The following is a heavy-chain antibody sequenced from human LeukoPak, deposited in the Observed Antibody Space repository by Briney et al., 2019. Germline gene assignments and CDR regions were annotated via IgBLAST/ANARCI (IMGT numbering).Heavy chain of an antibody. V-gene: IGHV1-18*01. CDR1: GYTFTSYG. CDR3: ARETTYYYDSGSSEAFDY. CDR2: ISAYNGNT. J-gene: IGHJ4*02. D-gene: IGHD3-10*01. Sequence: GASVKVSCKASGYTFTSYGISWVRQAPGQGLEWMGWISAYNGNTNYAQKLQGRVTMTTDTSTSTAYMELRSLRSDDTAVYYCARETTYYYDSGSSEAFDYWGQGTLVTVSS.